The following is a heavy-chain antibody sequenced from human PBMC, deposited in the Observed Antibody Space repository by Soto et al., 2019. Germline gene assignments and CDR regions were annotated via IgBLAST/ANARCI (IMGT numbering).Heavy chain of an antibody. CDR1: GGSISSYY. J-gene: IGHJ3*02. V-gene: IGHV4-59*01. CDR2: IYYSGST. CDR3: ARRTAYFCSGGSCFAFDI. D-gene: IGHD2-15*01. Sequence: SETLSLTCTVSGGSISSYYWSWIRQPPGKGLEWIGYIYYSGSTNYNPSLKSRVTISVDTSKNQFSLRLSSVTAADTAVYYCARRTAYFCSGGSCFAFDIWGQGTMVTVSS.